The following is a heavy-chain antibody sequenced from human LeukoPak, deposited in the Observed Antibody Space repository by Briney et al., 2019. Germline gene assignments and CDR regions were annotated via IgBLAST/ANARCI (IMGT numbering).Heavy chain of an antibody. CDR1: GFIFSSYS. D-gene: IGHD3-10*01. CDR3: AKDFGYDSGTYLEQ. Sequence: PGGSLRLSCAAAGFIFSSYSMHWVRQAPGKGLEWVAVISYDGSKKYYPESVRGRFTISRDNSKNTLFLQMNSLRVEDTAVYYCAKDFGYDSGTYLEQWGQGTLVTVSS. CDR2: ISYDGSKK. V-gene: IGHV3-30*18. J-gene: IGHJ4*02.